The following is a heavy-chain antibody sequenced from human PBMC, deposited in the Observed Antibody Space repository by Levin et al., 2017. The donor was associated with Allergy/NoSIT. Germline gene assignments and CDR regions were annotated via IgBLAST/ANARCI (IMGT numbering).Heavy chain of an antibody. CDR2: IIPIFGTA. J-gene: IGHJ6*02. D-gene: IGHD4-17*01. Sequence: GASVKVSCKASGGTFSSYAISWVRQAPGQGLEWMGGIIPIFGTANYAQKFQGRVTITADKSTSTAYMELSSLRSEDTAVYYCAREVHGDYYYYGMDVWGQGTTVTVSS. CDR3: AREVHGDYYYYGMDV. V-gene: IGHV1-69*06. CDR1: GGTFSSYA.